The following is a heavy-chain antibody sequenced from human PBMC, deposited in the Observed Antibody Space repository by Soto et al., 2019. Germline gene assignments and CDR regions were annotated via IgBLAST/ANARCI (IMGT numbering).Heavy chain of an antibody. CDR3: ARSGYYDFWSGSKIHWFDP. J-gene: IGHJ5*02. CDR1: GYTFTSYG. D-gene: IGHD3-3*01. CDR2: ISAYNGNT. Sequence: ASVKVSCKASGYTFTSYGISWVRQAPGQGLEWMGWISAYNGNTNYAQKLQGRVTMTTDTSTSTAYMELRSLRSDDTAVYYCARSGYYDFWSGSKIHWFDPWGQGTLVTVSS. V-gene: IGHV1-18*01.